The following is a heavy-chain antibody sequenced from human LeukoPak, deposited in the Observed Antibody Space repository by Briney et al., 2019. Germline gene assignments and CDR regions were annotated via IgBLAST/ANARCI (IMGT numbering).Heavy chain of an antibody. V-gene: IGHV3-23*01. CDR2: IGGRDGST. D-gene: IGHD2-15*01. CDR1: GFTFSSYG. J-gene: IGHJ5*02. CDR3: ARGAHPATPGNWFDP. Sequence: GGSLRLSCAASGFTFSSYGMSWVRQAPGKGLEWVSAIGGRDGSTYYADSVKGRFTISRDNSKNTLYLQMNSLRAEDTAVYYCARGAHPATPGNWFDPWGQGTLVTVSS.